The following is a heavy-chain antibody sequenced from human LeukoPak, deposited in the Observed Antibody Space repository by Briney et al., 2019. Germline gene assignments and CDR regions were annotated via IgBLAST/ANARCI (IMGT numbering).Heavy chain of an antibody. CDR1: GGSISSSNYY. CDR3: ATYYAYWGFDY. V-gene: IGHV4-39*07. J-gene: IGHJ4*02. CDR2: IYHSGST. D-gene: IGHD1-26*01. Sequence: PSETLSLTCTVSGGSISSSNYYWGWIRQPPGKGLEWIGSIYHSGSTYYNPSLKSRVTISVDTSKNQFSLKLSSVTAADTAVYYCATYYAYWGFDYWGQGTLVTVSS.